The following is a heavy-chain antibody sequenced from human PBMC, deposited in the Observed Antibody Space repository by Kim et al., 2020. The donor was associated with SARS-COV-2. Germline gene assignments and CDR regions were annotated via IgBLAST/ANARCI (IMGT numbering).Heavy chain of an antibody. D-gene: IGHD1-26*01. CDR3: AKAEKWGLRYMDV. Sequence: GGSLRLSCVASGFTFNTYGMHWVRQAPGKGLEWVAVMWYDGSNINYGDSVKGRFVISRDNSKNTLYLQMNSLRVEDTGVYYCAKAEKWGLRYMDVWGQGTTVTV. CDR1: GFTFNTYG. V-gene: IGHV3-33*03. J-gene: IGHJ6*02. CDR2: MWYDGSNI.